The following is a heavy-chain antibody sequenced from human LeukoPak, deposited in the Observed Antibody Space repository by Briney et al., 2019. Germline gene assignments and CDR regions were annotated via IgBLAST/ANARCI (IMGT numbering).Heavy chain of an antibody. J-gene: IGHJ6*02. Sequence: ASVKVSCKASGYTFTSYGISWVRQAPGQGLEWMGWISAYNGNTNYAQKLQGRVTMTEDTSTDTAYMELSSLRSEDTAVYYCATDAAVAGTRYYYYGMDVWGQGTTVTVSS. CDR3: ATDAAVAGTRYYYYGMDV. CDR1: GYTFTSYG. CDR2: ISAYNGNT. D-gene: IGHD6-19*01. V-gene: IGHV1-18*01.